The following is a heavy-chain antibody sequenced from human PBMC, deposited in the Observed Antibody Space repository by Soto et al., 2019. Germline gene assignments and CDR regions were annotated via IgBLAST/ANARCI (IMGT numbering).Heavy chain of an antibody. D-gene: IGHD3-3*01. CDR3: ARRELTYYDFWSGYYPYYYYGMDV. CDR2: MNPNSGNT. Sequence: ASVKVSCKASGYTFTSYDINWVRQATGQGLEWMGWMNPNSGNTGYAQKFQGRVTMTRNTSISTAYMELSSLRSEDTAVYYCARRELTYYDFWSGYYPYYYYGMDVWGQGTTVTGSS. CDR1: GYTFTSYD. J-gene: IGHJ6*02. V-gene: IGHV1-8*01.